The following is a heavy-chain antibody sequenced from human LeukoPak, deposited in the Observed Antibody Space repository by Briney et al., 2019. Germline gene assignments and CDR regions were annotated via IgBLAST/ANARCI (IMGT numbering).Heavy chain of an antibody. D-gene: IGHD4-23*01. Sequence: GGSLRLSCAASGFTFSGSAIHWVRQASGKGLEWVARIKAKAESYATAYVASVKGRFTISRDDSKNTAYLQMDSLKTEDTAMYYCTRLSGGNSDSYYYGLDVWGQGTTVTVSS. CDR3: TRLSGGNSDSYYYGLDV. J-gene: IGHJ6*02. CDR2: IKAKAESYAT. CDR1: GFTFSGSA. V-gene: IGHV3-73*01.